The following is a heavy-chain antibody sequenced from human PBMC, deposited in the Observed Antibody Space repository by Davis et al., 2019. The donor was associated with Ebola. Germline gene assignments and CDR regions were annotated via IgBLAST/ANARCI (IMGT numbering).Heavy chain of an antibody. J-gene: IGHJ4*02. V-gene: IGHV3-33*06. CDR3: AKSARGFGGVIAYFDY. CDR1: GFTFSSYG. CDR2: IWYDGSNK. Sequence: PGGSLRLSCAASGFTFSSYGMHWVRQAPGKGLEWVAVIWYDGSNKYYADSVKGRFTISRDNSKNTLYLQMNSLRAEDTAVYYCAKSARGFGGVIAYFDYWGQGTLVTVSS. D-gene: IGHD3-16*02.